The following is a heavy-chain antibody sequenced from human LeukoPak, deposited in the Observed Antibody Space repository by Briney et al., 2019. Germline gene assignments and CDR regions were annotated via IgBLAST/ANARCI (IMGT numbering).Heavy chain of an antibody. D-gene: IGHD3-16*01. CDR1: GYTFTSYY. V-gene: IGHV1-46*01. CDR2: INPSGGST. Sequence: ASVKVSCKASGYTFTSYYMHWVRQAPGQGLEWMGIINPSGGSTSYAQKFQGRVTMTRDTSTSTVYMELSSLRSEDTAVYYCARGEVGPYYYYYYMDVWGKGTTVTVSS. CDR3: ARGEVGPYYYYYYMDV. J-gene: IGHJ6*03.